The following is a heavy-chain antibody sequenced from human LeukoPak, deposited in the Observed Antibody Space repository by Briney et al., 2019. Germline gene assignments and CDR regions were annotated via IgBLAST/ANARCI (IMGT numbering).Heavy chain of an antibody. CDR2: IYYSGST. V-gene: IGHV4-59*01. J-gene: IGHJ4*02. CDR1: GGSISSYY. Sequence: SETLSLTCTVSGGSISSYYWSWIRQPPGKGLEWIGYIYYSGSTNYNPSLKSRVTISVDTSKNQFSLKLSSVTAADTAVYYCARSPNDYLNEPFDYWGQGTLVTVSS. D-gene: IGHD1-1*01. CDR3: ARSPNDYLNEPFDY.